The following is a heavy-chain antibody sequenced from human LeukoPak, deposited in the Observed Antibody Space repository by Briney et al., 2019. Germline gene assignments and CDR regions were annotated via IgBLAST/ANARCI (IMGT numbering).Heavy chain of an antibody. Sequence: PGGSLRLSCAASGFTFSSYAMHWVRQAPGKGLEWVAVISYDGSNKYYADSVKGRFTISRDNSKNTLYLQMNSLRAEDTAVYYCARDRITVTWRGMDVWGQGTTVTVSS. CDR1: GFTFSSYA. CDR3: ARDRITVTWRGMDV. D-gene: IGHD4-17*01. J-gene: IGHJ6*02. CDR2: ISYDGSNK. V-gene: IGHV3-30-3*01.